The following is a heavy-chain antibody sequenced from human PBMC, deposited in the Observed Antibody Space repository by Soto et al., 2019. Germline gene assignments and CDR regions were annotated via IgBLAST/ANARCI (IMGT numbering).Heavy chain of an antibody. CDR1: GGSFSGYY. D-gene: IGHD2-8*01. Sequence: KTSETLSLTCAVYGGSFSGYYWSWIRQPPGKGLEWIGEINHSGSTNYNPSLKSRVTISVDTSKNQFSLKLSSVTAADTAVYYCARSGCTNGVCYYYFDYWGQGTLVTVSS. J-gene: IGHJ4*02. CDR2: INHSGST. V-gene: IGHV4-34*01. CDR3: ARSGCTNGVCYYYFDY.